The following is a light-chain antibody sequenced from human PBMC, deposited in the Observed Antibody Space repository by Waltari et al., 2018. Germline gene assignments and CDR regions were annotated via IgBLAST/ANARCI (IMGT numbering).Light chain of an antibody. CDR3: CSYAGSYTPLL. CDR2: DVT. CDR1: SRDVGGHNY. Sequence: QSALTQPRSVSGSPGQSVTISCTGTSRDVGGHNYVSWYQQHTGKAPTRMNSDVTKPPAGVPTRFSGAKAGNTASLTISGLQAEDEADYYCCSYAGSYTPLLFGTGTKVSVL. V-gene: IGLV2-11*01. J-gene: IGLJ1*01.